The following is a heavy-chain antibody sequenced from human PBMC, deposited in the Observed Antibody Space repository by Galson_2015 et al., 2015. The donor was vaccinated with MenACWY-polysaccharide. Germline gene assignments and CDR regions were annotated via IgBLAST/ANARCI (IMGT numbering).Heavy chain of an antibody. CDR2: IKPDGSDK. Sequence: SLRLSCAASGFTFSNYWMGWVSQAPGKGLEWVASIKPDGSDKYYVDSVKGRFIISRDNAQNSLFLQMSNLRAEDTAVYYCARLFGGGTTYDYWGQGTLVTVSS. D-gene: IGHD2/OR15-2a*01. CDR3: ARLFGGGTTYDY. J-gene: IGHJ4*02. V-gene: IGHV3-7*01. CDR1: GFTFSNYW.